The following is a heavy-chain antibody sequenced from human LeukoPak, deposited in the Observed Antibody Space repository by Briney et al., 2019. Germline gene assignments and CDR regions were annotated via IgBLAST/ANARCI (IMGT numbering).Heavy chain of an antibody. Sequence: GGSLRLSCVASGFSFKTDGMHWVRQAPDKGLEWVAFIRHDGSLIYYGETAKGRFTISRDNSKSTLYLQMNSLRTDDTAVYYCVRGDDYGSSTRLPKFNWFDPWGQGSLVIVSS. CDR2: IRHDGSLI. CDR3: VRGDDYGSSTRLPKFNWFDP. D-gene: IGHD4-17*01. J-gene: IGHJ5*02. CDR1: GFSFKTDG. V-gene: IGHV3-30*02.